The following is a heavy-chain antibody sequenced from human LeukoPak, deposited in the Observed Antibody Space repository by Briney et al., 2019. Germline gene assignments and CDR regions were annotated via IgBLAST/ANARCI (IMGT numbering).Heavy chain of an antibody. CDR2: IYSGGST. D-gene: IGHD6-13*01. V-gene: IGHV3-66*01. CDR1: GFTVSSNY. CDR3: ARFKSAAGMGYFDY. J-gene: IGHJ4*02. Sequence: GRSPRLSCAASGFTVSSNYMSWVRQAPGKGLEWVSVIYSGGSTYYADSVKGRFTISRDNSKNTLYLQMNSLRAEDTAMYYCARFKSAAGMGYFDYWGQGTLVTVSS.